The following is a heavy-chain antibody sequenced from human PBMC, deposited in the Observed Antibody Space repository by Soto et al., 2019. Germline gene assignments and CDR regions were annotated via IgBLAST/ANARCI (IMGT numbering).Heavy chain of an antibody. J-gene: IGHJ6*02. D-gene: IGHD3-22*01. Sequence: QVQLVESGGGVVQPGRSLRLSCAASGFTFSSYGMHWVRQAPGKGLEWVAVIWYDGSNKYYADSVKGRFTISRDNSKNTLYLQMNSMRAEDTAVYYCAREWFSYGMDVWGQGTTVTVSS. CDR1: GFTFSSYG. CDR3: AREWFSYGMDV. V-gene: IGHV3-33*01. CDR2: IWYDGSNK.